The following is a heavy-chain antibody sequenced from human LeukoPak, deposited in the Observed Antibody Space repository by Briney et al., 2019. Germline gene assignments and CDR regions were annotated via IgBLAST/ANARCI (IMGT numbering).Heavy chain of an antibody. V-gene: IGHV1-46*01. CDR1: GYTFTSYY. CDR3: ARDGYSSSSFTPFDY. D-gene: IGHD6-6*01. J-gene: IGHJ4*02. Sequence: ASVKVSCKASGYTFTSYYMHWVRQAPGQGLEWMGIINPSGGSTSYAQKFQGRVTITADESTSTAYMELRSLRSEDTAVYYCARDGYSSSSFTPFDYWGQGTLVTVSS. CDR2: INPSGGST.